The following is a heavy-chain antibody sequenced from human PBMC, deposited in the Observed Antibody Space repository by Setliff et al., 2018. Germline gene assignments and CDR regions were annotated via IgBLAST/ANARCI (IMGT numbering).Heavy chain of an antibody. CDR3: ARDRGGTAIANWFDR. J-gene: IGHJ5*02. CDR2: IMPIFGST. CDR1: GGSFSSFS. D-gene: IGHD2-21*01. Sequence: SVKVSCKASGGSFSSFSIHWVRQAPGQGLEWVGRIMPIFGSTNYAQNFQGRVTITADKSTSTAYMDLSSLRSEDSAVYYCARDRGGTAIANWFDRWGQGTLGTSPQ. V-gene: IGHV1-69*08.